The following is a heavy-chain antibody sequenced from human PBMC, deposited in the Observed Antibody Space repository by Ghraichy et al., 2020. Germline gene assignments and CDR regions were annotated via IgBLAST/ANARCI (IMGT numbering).Heavy chain of an antibody. CDR2: IKKKTDGGTA. J-gene: IGHJ5*02. CDR3: TTYSSGWT. Sequence: GGSLRLSCAASGFTFSNAWMSWVRQAPGKGLEWVGRIKKKTDGGTADYAAPVKGRFTISRDDSKNTLYLQMNSLKTEDTAVYYCTTYSSGWTWGQGTLVTVSS. D-gene: IGHD6-19*01. V-gene: IGHV3-15*01. CDR1: GFTFSNAW.